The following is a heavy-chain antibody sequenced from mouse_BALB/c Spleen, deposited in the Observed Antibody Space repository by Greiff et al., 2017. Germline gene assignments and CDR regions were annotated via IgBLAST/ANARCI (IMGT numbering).Heavy chain of an antibody. CDR2: IDPANGNT. D-gene: IGHD1-1*01. V-gene: IGHV14-3*02. CDR1: GFNIKDTY. CDR3: ARRGNYYGSSGYFDV. Sequence: EVQLQQSGAELVKPGASVKLSCTASGFNIKDTYMHWVKQRPEQGLEWIGRIDPANGNTKYDPKFQGKATITADTSSNTAYLQLSSLTSEDTAVYYCARRGNYYGSSGYFDVWGAGTTVTVSS. J-gene: IGHJ1*01.